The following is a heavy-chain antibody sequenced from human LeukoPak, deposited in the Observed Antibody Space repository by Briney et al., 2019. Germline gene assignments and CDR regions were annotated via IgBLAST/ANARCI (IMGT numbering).Heavy chain of an antibody. CDR2: IWYDGSNK. CDR3: ARESGIAAAGRNDY. V-gene: IGHV3-33*08. CDR1: GFTFSSYG. J-gene: IGHJ4*02. Sequence: PGGSLRLSCAASGFTFSSYGMHWVRQAPGKGLEGVTVIWYDGSNKYYADSVKGRFTISRDNSKNTVYLQMNSLTAEDTAVYYCARESGIAAAGRNDYWGQGTLVTVCS. D-gene: IGHD6-13*01.